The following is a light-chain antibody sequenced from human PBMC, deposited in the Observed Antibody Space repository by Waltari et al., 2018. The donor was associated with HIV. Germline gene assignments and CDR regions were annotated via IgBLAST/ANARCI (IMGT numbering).Light chain of an antibody. CDR3: QQSYITSYS. J-gene: IGKJ2*03. CDR2: AAS. Sequence: DIQMTQSPSSLSASVGDRVTLTCRASKSISNYLNWYQQKPGRAPNLLIYAASSLQSGVPSRFSGSGSGTDFTLTISSLQPEDFATYYCQQSYITSYSFGQGTKLEI. CDR1: KSISNY. V-gene: IGKV1-39*01.